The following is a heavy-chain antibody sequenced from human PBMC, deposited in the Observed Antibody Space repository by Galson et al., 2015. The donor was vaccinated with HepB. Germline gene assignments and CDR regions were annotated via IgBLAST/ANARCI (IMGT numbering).Heavy chain of an antibody. J-gene: IGHJ4*02. CDR1: GFTFSSYW. CDR2: IKQDGSEK. V-gene: IGHV3-7*03. CDR3: TRSPSRRVYFDS. Sequence: SLRLSCAASGFTFSSYWMSWVRQAPGKGLEWVANIKQDGSEKYYVDSVKGRFTISRDNARNSLYLQMNSLSAEDTAVFYCTRSPSRRVYFDSWGQGTLVTVSS.